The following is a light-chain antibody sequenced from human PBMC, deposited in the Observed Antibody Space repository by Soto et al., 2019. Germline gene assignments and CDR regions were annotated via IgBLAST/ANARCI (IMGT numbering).Light chain of an antibody. CDR3: QQTYSTPWT. J-gene: IGKJ1*01. CDR1: QTIAIY. CDR2: GAS. V-gene: IGKV1-39*01. Sequence: DIQMTQSPSSLSASVGDRVAITCRASQTIAIYVNWYQQKPGKAPRLLIYGASSLQGGVPSRFSGSGSGTAFTLAISNLQPDDIATYYCQQTYSTPWTFGPGSKVEI.